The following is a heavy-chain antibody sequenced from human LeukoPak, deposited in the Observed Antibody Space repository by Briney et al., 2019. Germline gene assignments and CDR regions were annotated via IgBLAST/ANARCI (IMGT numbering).Heavy chain of an antibody. V-gene: IGHV3-66*01. Sequence: GGSLRLSCAASGFTISSNYMSWVRQAPGKGLEWVSVIYNSGGTYYADSVEGRFTISRDNSKNTVSLQMNSLRAEDTAVYYCARASFWFDYSGYYFDSWGQGTLVTVSS. CDR2: IYNSGGT. D-gene: IGHD2-15*01. CDR3: ARASFWFDYSGYYFDS. CDR1: GFTISSNY. J-gene: IGHJ4*02.